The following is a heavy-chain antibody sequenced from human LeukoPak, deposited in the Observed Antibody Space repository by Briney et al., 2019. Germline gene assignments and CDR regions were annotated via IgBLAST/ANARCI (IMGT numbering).Heavy chain of an antibody. CDR3: ARAPSSSWGNYFDY. CDR1: GGSISSSSYY. CDR2: IYYSGST. J-gene: IGHJ4*02. Sequence: SETLSLTCTVSGGSISSSSYYWGWIRQPPGKGLEWIGSIYYSGSTYYNPSLKSRVTISVDRSKNQFSLKLSSVTAADTAVYYCARAPSSSWGNYFDYWGQGTLVTVSS. D-gene: IGHD6-13*01. V-gene: IGHV4-39*07.